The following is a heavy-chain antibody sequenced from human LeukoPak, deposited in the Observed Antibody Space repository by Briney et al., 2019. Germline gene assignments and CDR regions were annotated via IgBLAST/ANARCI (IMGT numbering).Heavy chain of an antibody. V-gene: IGHV4-38-2*02. CDR2: IYTSGST. J-gene: IGHJ4*02. CDR1: GYSISSGYY. Sequence: SGTLSLTCTVSGYSISSGYYWGWIRQPPGKGLEWIGSIYTSGSTNYNPSLKSRVTMSVDTSKNQFSLKLSSVTAADTAVYYCARVSLVRGAPDYYFDYWGQGTLVTVSS. D-gene: IGHD3-10*01. CDR3: ARVSLVRGAPDYYFDY.